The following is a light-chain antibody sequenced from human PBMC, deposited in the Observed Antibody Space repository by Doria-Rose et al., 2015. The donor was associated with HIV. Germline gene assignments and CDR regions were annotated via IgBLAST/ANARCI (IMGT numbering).Light chain of an antibody. CDR1: QGISRY. V-gene: IGKV1-9*01. J-gene: IGKJ1*01. Sequence: TQTPSFLSASVGVRVTITCRASQGISRYLAWYQQKPGKAPTLLIFGASTLQSVVPSRFSGSESGTEFTLTISSLQPEDFATYYCQQFDSFPRTFGQGTKVELK. CDR3: QQFDSFPRT. CDR2: GAS.